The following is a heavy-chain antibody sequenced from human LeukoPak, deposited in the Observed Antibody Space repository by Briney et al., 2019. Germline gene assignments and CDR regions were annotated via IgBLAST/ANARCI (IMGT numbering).Heavy chain of an antibody. CDR2: IYPGDSDT. CDR1: GYSFTSYW. V-gene: IGHV5-51*01. D-gene: IGHD3-22*01. J-gene: IGHJ3*02. CDR3: ARQDSSGQNDAFDI. Sequence: GESLKISCQVSGYSFTSYWIGWVRQMPGKGLEWMGIIYPGDSDTRYSPSFQGQVTISADKSISTAYLQWSSLKASDTAMYYYARQDSSGQNDAFDIWGQGTMVTVSS.